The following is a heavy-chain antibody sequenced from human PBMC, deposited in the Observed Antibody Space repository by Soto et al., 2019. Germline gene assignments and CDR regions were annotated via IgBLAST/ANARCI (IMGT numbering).Heavy chain of an antibody. D-gene: IGHD3-22*01. CDR3: ARERNYYDSSGYNYYYGMDV. J-gene: IGHJ6*02. Sequence: EASVKVSCKASGYTFTGYYMHWGRQAPGQGLEWMGWINPNSGGTNYAQKFQGWVTMTRDTSISTAYMELSRLRSDDTAVYYCARERNYYDSSGYNYYYGMDVWGQGTTVTVSS. CDR1: GYTFTGYY. V-gene: IGHV1-2*04. CDR2: INPNSGGT.